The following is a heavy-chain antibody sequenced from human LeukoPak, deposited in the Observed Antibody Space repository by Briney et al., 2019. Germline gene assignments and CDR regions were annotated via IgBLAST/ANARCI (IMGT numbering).Heavy chain of an antibody. D-gene: IGHD3-22*01. CDR2: ITSSGEST. CDR3: AKDRPNYYGSNGHYYRRDGDY. J-gene: IGHJ4*02. Sequence: PGGSLRLSCAASGFTFNTYAMSWVRQAPGKGLEWVSSITSSGESTYYAGSVKGQFTISRDNSKNTVYLQMNSLRAEDTAVYYCAKDRPNYYGSNGHYYRRDGDYWGQGTLVTVSS. V-gene: IGHV3-23*01. CDR1: GFTFNTYA.